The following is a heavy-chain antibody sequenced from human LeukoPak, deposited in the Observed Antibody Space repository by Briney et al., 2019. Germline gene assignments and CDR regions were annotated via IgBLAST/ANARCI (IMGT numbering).Heavy chain of an antibody. V-gene: IGHV4-59*08. J-gene: IGHJ4*02. Sequence: PSETLSLTCTVSGGSMNNYYWSWIRQAPGKGLEWIGCIYYSGSTNYNPSLKSRVTISVDTSKNQFSLKLSSVTAADTAVYYCARHPGYNTRIFDYWGQGTLVTVSS. CDR2: IYYSGST. CDR3: ARHPGYNTRIFDY. CDR1: GGSMNNYY. D-gene: IGHD6-13*01.